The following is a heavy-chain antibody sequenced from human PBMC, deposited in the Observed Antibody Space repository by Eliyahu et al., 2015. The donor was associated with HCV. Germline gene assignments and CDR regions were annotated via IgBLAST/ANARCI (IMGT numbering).Heavy chain of an antibody. J-gene: IGHJ3*02. CDR3: ARESSRSSLYIREMGAFDI. D-gene: IGHD2-2*01. V-gene: IGHV3-33*08. Sequence: QVQLVESGGGVVQPGRSLRLSCAASGFTFSSYGMHWVRQAPGKGLEWVAVIWYDGSNKYYADSVKGRFTISRDNSKNTLYLQMNSLRAEDTAVYYCARESSRSSLYIREMGAFDIWGQGTMVTVSS. CDR1: GFTFSSYG. CDR2: IWYDGSNK.